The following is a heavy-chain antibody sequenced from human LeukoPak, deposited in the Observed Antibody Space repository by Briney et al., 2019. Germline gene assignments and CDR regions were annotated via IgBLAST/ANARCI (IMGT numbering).Heavy chain of an antibody. V-gene: IGHV3-66*01. CDR1: GFTVSSSY. CDR2: LYSGGHT. CDR3: ARGGGAAAAIPDL. D-gene: IGHD6-13*01. Sequence: GGSLRLSCAASGFTVSSSYMSWVRQVPGRGLGLEWVSVLYSGGHTPYADSVKGRFTISRDSSKNILYLQMNSLRGEDTAVYFCARGGGAAAAIPDLWGQGATVIVSS. J-gene: IGHJ6*02.